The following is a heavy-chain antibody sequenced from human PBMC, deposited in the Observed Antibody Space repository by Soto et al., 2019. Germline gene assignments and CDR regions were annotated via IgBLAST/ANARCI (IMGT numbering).Heavy chain of an antibody. CDR1: GYTLTELS. J-gene: IGHJ4*02. Sequence: ASVKVSCKVSGYTLTELSMHWVRQAPGKGLEWMGGFDPEDGETIYAQKFQGRVTMTEDTSTDTAYMELSSLRSEDTAVYYCATAPSIAAAGNGGFDYWGQGILVTVSS. CDR2: FDPEDGET. D-gene: IGHD6-13*01. CDR3: ATAPSIAAAGNGGFDY. V-gene: IGHV1-24*01.